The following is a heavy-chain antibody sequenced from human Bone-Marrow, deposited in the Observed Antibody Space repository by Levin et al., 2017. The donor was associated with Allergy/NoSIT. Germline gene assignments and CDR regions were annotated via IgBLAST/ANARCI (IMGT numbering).Heavy chain of an antibody. CDR1: GGSTTSDF. J-gene: IGHJ4*02. CDR3: ARGRDGSRWVSTYYFDS. V-gene: IGHV4-59*01. D-gene: IGHD5-24*01. CDR2: LSYGDSI. Sequence: SETLSLTCTVSGGSTTSDFWSWIRQPPGKGLEWIGYLSYGDSIKYNPSLESRVTISVDTSKFQFSLKMTSVTAADTGVYNCARGRDGSRWVSTYYFDSWGQGNLVIVSS.